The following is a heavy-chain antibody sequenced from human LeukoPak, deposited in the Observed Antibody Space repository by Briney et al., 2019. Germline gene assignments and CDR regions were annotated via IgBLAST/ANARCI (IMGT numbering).Heavy chain of an antibody. CDR2: IYSGGST. V-gene: IGHV3-53*04. D-gene: IGHD6-13*01. J-gene: IGHJ6*02. Sequence: AGGSLRLSCAASGFTVSSNYMSWVRQAPGKGLEWVSVIYSGGSTYYADSVKGRFTISRHNSKNTLYLQMNSLRAEDTAVYYCARDGKVGKAAAGNGYYYGMDVWGQGTTVTVSS. CDR3: ARDGKVGKAAAGNGYYYGMDV. CDR1: GFTVSSNY.